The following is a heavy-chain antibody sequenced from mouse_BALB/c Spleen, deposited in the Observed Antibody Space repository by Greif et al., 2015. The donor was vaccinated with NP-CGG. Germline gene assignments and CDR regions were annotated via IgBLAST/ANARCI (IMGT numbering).Heavy chain of an antibody. V-gene: IGHV14-3*02. CDR2: IDPANGNT. CDR1: GFNIKDTY. D-gene: IGHD2-4*01. J-gene: IGHJ4*01. Sequence: EVQLQQSGAELVKPGASVKLSCTASGFNIKDTYMHWVKQRPEQGLEWIGRIDPANGNTKYDPKFQGKATITADTSSNTAYLQLSSLTSEDTGVYYCASGDYDGVGAMDYWGQGTSVTVSS. CDR3: ASGDYDGVGAMDY.